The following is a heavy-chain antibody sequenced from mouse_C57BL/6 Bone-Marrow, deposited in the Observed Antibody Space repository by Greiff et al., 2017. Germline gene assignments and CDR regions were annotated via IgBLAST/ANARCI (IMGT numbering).Heavy chain of an antibody. CDR3: ARMVGLNYWYFDV. J-gene: IGHJ1*03. CDR1: GYSFTSYY. CDR2: IYPGSGNT. D-gene: IGHD1-1*02. V-gene: IGHV1-66*01. Sequence: QVQLQQPGPELVKPGASVKISCKASGYSFTSYYIHWVKQRPGQGLEWIGWIYPGSGNTKYNEKFKGKATLTADTSSSTAYMQLSSLTSEDSAVYYCARMVGLNYWYFDVWGTGTTVTVSS.